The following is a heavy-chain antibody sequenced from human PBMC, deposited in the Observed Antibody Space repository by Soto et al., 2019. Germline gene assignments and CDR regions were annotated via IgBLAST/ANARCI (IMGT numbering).Heavy chain of an antibody. J-gene: IGHJ6*02. CDR1: GGTFSSYA. CDR2: IIPIFGTA. Sequence: QVQLVQSGAEVKKPGSSVKVSCKASGGTFSSYAISWVRQARGQGLEWMGGIIPIFGTANYAQKFQGRVTITADESTSTAYMELSSLRSEDTAVYYCARTIAAAGGYYYYGMDVWGQGTTVTVSS. D-gene: IGHD6-13*01. CDR3: ARTIAAAGGYYYYGMDV. V-gene: IGHV1-69*01.